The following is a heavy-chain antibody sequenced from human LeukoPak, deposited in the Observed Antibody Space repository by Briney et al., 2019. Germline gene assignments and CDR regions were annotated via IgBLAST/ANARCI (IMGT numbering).Heavy chain of an antibody. D-gene: IGHD2-21*02. CDR3: ARDILAYCGGDCSFDY. V-gene: IGHV3-30*04. Sequence: GGSLRLSCAASGFTFSSYVMHWVRQAPGKGLEWVAIISYDGSNEYYADSVKGRFTISRDNSKNTLYLQMNSLRAEDTAVYYCARDILAYCGGDCSFDYWGQGTLVTVSS. J-gene: IGHJ4*02. CDR2: ISYDGSNE. CDR1: GFTFSSYV.